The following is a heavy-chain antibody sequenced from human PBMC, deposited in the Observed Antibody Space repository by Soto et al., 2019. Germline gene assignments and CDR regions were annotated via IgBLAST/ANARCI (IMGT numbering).Heavy chain of an antibody. CDR1: GGSISSYY. J-gene: IGHJ6*03. CDR3: AYGSGSYYAMGYYYMDV. Sequence: SXTLSLTCTVSGGSISSYYWSWIRQPPVKGLEWIGYIYYSGSTNYNPSLKSRVTISVDTSKNQFSLKLSSVTAADTAVYYCAYGSGSYYAMGYYYMDVWGKGTTVTVSS. V-gene: IGHV4-59*12. D-gene: IGHD3-10*01. CDR2: IYYSGST.